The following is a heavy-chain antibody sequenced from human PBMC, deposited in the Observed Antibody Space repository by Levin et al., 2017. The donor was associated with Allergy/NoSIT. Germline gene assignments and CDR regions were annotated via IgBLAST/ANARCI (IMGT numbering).Heavy chain of an antibody. D-gene: IGHD3-22*01. J-gene: IGHJ5*02. CDR2: MNPNSGNT. CDR1: GYTFTSYD. V-gene: IGHV1-8*01. Sequence: GESLKISCKASGYTFTSYDINWVRQATGQGLEWMGWMNPNSGNTGYAQKFQGRVTMTRNTSISTAYMELSSLRSEDTAVYYCATRTYYYDSSGSYNWFDPWGQGTLVTVSS. CDR3: ATRTYYYDSSGSYNWFDP.